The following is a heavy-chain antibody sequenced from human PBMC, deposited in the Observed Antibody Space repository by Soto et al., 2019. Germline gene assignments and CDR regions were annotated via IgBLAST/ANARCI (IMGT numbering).Heavy chain of an antibody. D-gene: IGHD6-19*01. CDR2: ISAYNGNT. V-gene: IGHV1-18*04. CDR3: ARVITPLAVAGTTWGVYYYYGMDV. Sequence: ASVKVSCKASGYTFTSYGISWVRQAPGRGLEWMGWISAYNGNTNYAQKLQGRVTMTTDTSTSTAYMELRSLRSDDTAVYYCARVITPLAVAGTTWGVYYYYGMDVWGQGTTVTVSS. J-gene: IGHJ6*02. CDR1: GYTFTSYG.